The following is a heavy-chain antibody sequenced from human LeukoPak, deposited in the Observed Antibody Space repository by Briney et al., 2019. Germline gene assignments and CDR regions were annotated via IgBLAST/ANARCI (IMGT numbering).Heavy chain of an antibody. V-gene: IGHV3-15*07. Sequence: GGSLRLSCVGSGFSFISVWLNWVRQTPGKGLEWVGRIKNEHYGGTADYNEAIKGRFTISRDDSKNTLYLQMNSLRAEDTAVYYCARDRVLNLGYCSGSGCPDAFDVWGQGTMVTVSS. D-gene: IGHD2-15*01. J-gene: IGHJ3*01. CDR2: IKNEHYGGTA. CDR3: ARDRVLNLGYCSGSGCPDAFDV. CDR1: GFSFISVW.